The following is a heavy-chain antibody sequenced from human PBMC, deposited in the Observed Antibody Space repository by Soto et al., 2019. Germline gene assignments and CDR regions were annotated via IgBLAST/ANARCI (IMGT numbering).Heavy chain of an antibody. CDR3: ARGGGKDDFWSGYYRHYFDY. Sequence: SETLSLTCTVSGGSISSGGYYWSWIRQHPGKGLEWIGYIYYSGSTYYNPSLKSRVTISVDTSKNQFSLKLSSVTAADTAVYYCARGGGKDDFWSGYYRHYFDYWGQGTLVTVSS. CDR2: IYYSGST. CDR1: GGSISSGGYY. V-gene: IGHV4-31*03. D-gene: IGHD3-3*01. J-gene: IGHJ4*02.